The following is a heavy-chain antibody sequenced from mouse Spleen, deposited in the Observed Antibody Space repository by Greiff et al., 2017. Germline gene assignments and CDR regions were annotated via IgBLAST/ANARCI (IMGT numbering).Heavy chain of an antibody. CDR1: GYSFTGYY. J-gene: IGHJ2*01. CDR3: ARSERYDYFDY. CDR2: INPSTGGT. Sequence: EVKLQESGPELVKPGASVKISCKASGYSFTGYYMNWVKQSPEKSLEWIGEINPSTGGTTYNQKFKAKATLTVDKSSSTAYMQLKSLTSEDSAVYYCARSERYDYFDYWGQGTTLTVSS. V-gene: IGHV1-42*01. D-gene: IGHD2-14*01.